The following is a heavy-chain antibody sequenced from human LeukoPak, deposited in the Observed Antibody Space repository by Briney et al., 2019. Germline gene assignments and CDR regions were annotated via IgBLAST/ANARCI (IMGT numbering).Heavy chain of an antibody. J-gene: IGHJ5*02. V-gene: IGHV1-69*04. CDR1: GGTFSSYA. CDR3: ASGITGTPYWFDP. D-gene: IGHD1-7*01. Sequence: SVKVSSKESGGTFSSYAISWVRQAPGQGLEWMGRIIPILGIANYAQKFQGRVTITADKSTSTAYMELSSLRSEDTAVYYCASGITGTPYWFDPWGQGTLVTVSS. CDR2: IIPILGIA.